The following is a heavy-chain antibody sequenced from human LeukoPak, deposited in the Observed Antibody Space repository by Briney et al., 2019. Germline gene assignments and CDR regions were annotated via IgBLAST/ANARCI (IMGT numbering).Heavy chain of an antibody. J-gene: IGHJ5*02. D-gene: IGHD3-10*02. Sequence: SETLSLTCTVSGGSISSSSHYWGWIRQPPGKGLEWIGSIYYSGTTAYNPSLKSRVTVSVDTSKNQFSLKLSSVTAADTAVYYCVRWQSGSMFHPPWGQGTLVTVSS. CDR1: GGSISSSSHY. V-gene: IGHV4-39*01. CDR3: VRWQSGSMFHPP. CDR2: IYYSGTT.